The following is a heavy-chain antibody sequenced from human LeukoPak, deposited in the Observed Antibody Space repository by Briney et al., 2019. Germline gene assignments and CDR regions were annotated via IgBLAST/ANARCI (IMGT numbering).Heavy chain of an antibody. CDR3: AAAYYYDSSGYYYDPSFDY. J-gene: IGHJ4*02. D-gene: IGHD3-22*01. CDR2: INHSGST. Sequence: SETLSLTCAVYGGSFSSYYWSWIRQPPGKGLEWIGEINHSGSTNYNPSLKSRVTISVDTSKNQFSLKLSSVTAADTAVYYCAAAYYYDSSGYYYDPSFDYWGQGTLVTVSS. V-gene: IGHV4-34*01. CDR1: GGSFSSYY.